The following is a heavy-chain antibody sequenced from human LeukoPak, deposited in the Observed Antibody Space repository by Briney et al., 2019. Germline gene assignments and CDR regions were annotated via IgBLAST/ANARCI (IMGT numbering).Heavy chain of an antibody. CDR3: ARALTYDYVWGSYRPFDY. CDR1: GFTFSNFA. J-gene: IGHJ4*02. Sequence: PGGSLRLSCAASGFTFSNFAMHGVRQAPGKGLEWVAVTSYDGSNKYYADSVKGRFTISRDNSKNTLYLQMNSLRAEDTAVYYCARALTYDYVWGSYRPFDYWGQGTLVAVSS. V-gene: IGHV3-30*03. CDR2: TSYDGSNK. D-gene: IGHD3-16*02.